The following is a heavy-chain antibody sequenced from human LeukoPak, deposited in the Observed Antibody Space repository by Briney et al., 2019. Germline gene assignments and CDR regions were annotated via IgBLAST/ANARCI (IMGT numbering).Heavy chain of an antibody. V-gene: IGHV3-23*01. CDR2: ISGSDDNT. CDR1: GFTFNNYA. Sequence: GGSLRLSCAASGFTFNNYAMSWVRQAPGKGLEWVSTISGSDDNTYYADSVTGRFTISRAISKNTLYLQMNSLRADDTAVYYCANDFDHWGQGTLVTVSS. CDR3: ANDFDH. J-gene: IGHJ4*02.